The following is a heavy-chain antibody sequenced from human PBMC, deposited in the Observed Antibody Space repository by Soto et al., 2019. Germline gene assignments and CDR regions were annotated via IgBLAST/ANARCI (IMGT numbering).Heavy chain of an antibody. CDR3: ARDGTTVFDY. J-gene: IGHJ4*02. Sequence: EVQLVGSGGALFQPGGSLRPSCEAPGFTFSSYSMNWVRQPPGKGLEGVSYISSSSSTIYYADSVKGRFTISRDNAKNSLYLQMNSLRAEDTAVYYCARDGTTVFDYWGQGTLVTVSS. V-gene: IGHV3-48*01. CDR2: ISSSSSTI. CDR1: GFTFSSYS. D-gene: IGHD1-1*01.